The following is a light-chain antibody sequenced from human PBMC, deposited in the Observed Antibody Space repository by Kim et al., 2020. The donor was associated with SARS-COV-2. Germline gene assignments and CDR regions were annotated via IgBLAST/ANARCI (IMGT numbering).Light chain of an antibody. CDR1: SGSIASGY. CDR2: ENN. CDR3: QSYDSNNVV. Sequence: NFMLTQPHSVSESPGKTVTISCTRSSGSIASGYVQWYQQRPGSVPTTVIQENNQRPSGVPDRFSGSIDSSSNSASITISGLKTEDEADYYCQSYDSNNVVFGGGTELTVL. J-gene: IGLJ2*01. V-gene: IGLV6-57*03.